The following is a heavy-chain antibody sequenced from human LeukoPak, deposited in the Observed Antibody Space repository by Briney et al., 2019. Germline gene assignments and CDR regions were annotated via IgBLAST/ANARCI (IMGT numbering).Heavy chain of an antibody. J-gene: IGHJ6*02. CDR1: GGTFISYA. D-gene: IGHD5-12*01. Sequence: SVKVSCKASGGTFISYAISWVRQAPGQGLEWMGEIIPIFGTANYAQKFQGRVTITADESTSTAYMELSSLRSEDTAVYYCAAPTEATTYSFYYYYYGMDVWGQGTTVTVSS. V-gene: IGHV1-69*13. CDR2: IIPIFGTA. CDR3: AAPTEATTYSFYYYYYGMDV.